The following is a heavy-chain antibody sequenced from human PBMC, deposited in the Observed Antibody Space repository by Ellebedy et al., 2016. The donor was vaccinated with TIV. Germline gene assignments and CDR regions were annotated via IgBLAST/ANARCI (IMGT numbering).Heavy chain of an antibody. D-gene: IGHD6-19*01. CDR1: GFTFSSYA. J-gene: IGHJ4*02. CDR2: ISGRAANT. CDR3: ARDPREWLVRGFFDY. V-gene: IGHV3-23*01. Sequence: GESLKISCAASGFTFSSYAMSWVRQAPGEGLEWVSVISGRAANTCYADSVKGRFTISRDNSKNTLYLQMNSLRGEDTAVYYCARDPREWLVRGFFDYWGQGTLVTVSS.